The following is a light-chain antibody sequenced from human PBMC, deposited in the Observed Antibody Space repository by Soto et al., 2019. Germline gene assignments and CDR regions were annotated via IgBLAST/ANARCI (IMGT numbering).Light chain of an antibody. Sequence: QSVLTQPASVSGSPGQSITISCTGTSSDVGGYNHVSWYQQPPGKAPKLMIYDVTNRPSEVSNRFSCPKSGNTASLTISGLQAADEADYYCSSYTISNTLVVFGGGTKVTVL. CDR2: DVT. CDR3: SSYTISNTLVV. J-gene: IGLJ2*01. CDR1: SSDVGGYNH. V-gene: IGLV2-14*03.